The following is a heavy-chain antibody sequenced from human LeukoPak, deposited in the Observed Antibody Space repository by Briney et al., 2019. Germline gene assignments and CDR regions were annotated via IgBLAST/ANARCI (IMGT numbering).Heavy chain of an antibody. CDR1: GLSFSSYS. CDR2: ISSAGGYI. J-gene: IGHJ6*03. V-gene: IGHV3-21*03. Sequence: RAGGSLRLSCAASGLSFSSYSMNWVRHAPGKGLDWVSSISSAGGYIHYADSVKGRFTISRDNAKNSLYLQMNSLRVEDTAIYYCARDEGSDYYYYYMDVWGKGTTVTVSS. CDR3: ARDEGSDYYYYYMDV. D-gene: IGHD6-19*01.